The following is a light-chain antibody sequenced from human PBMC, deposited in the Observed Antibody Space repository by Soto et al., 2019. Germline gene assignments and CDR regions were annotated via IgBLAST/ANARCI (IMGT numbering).Light chain of an antibody. CDR2: GAS. Sequence: EIVMTRSPATLSVSPGERATLSCRASQSVSSSLAWFQQKPGQAPRLLIYGASTRATGIPARFSGSGSGTEFTLTISSLQSEDSAVYYCQQYNHWWTFGQGTKVEIK. CDR3: QQYNHWWT. V-gene: IGKV3-15*01. J-gene: IGKJ1*01. CDR1: QSVSSS.